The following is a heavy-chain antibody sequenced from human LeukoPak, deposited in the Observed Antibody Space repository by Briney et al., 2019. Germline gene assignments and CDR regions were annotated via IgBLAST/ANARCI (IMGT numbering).Heavy chain of an antibody. CDR3: ARLRSAAFDI. CDR1: GFTFSSSD. CDR2: IGTGGDT. D-gene: IGHD4-17*01. Sequence: GGSLRLSCAASGFTFSSSDMHWVRQVTGKGLEWVSAIGTGGDTYYPDSVKGRFTISRENAKNTLYLQMNSLRAGDTAVYYCARLRSAAFDIWSQGTMVTVSS. J-gene: IGHJ3*02. V-gene: IGHV3-13*01.